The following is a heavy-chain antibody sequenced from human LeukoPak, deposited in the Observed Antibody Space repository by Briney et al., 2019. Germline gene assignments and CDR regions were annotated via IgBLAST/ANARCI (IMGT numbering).Heavy chain of an antibody. Sequence: SETLSLTCTVSGGSIASGDYYWSWIRQPPGMGLEWIAYINHFGSAYYNSSLKSRLTISIDGSKNYFSLNLKSVTAEDTAVYFCAKDQSSSGYDFNYFNLWGQGTLVTVSS. D-gene: IGHD5-12*01. CDR1: GGSIASGDYY. CDR2: INHFGSA. V-gene: IGHV4-30-2*01. CDR3: AKDQSSSGYDFNYFNL. J-gene: IGHJ4*02.